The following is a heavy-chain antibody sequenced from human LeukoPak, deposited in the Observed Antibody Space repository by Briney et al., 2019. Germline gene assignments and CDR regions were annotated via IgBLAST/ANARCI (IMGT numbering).Heavy chain of an antibody. J-gene: IGHJ6*03. Sequence: GGSLRLSCAASGFTFNMYTMNWVRQAPGKGLEWVSSISSSGVYIYYADSLKGRFTISRDNAENSLFLQMSSLRADDTAIYYCARAGELRYMDVWGKGTAVTVSS. CDR3: ARAGELRYMDV. CDR1: GFTFNMYT. D-gene: IGHD3-16*01. V-gene: IGHV3-21*01. CDR2: ISSSGVYI.